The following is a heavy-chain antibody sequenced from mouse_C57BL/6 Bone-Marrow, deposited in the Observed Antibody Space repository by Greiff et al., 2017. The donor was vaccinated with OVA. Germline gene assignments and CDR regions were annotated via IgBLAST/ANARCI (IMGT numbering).Heavy chain of an antibody. CDR1: EYEFPSHD. V-gene: IGHV5-2*01. J-gene: IGHJ4*01. CDR2: INSDGGST. Sequence: DVKLVESGGGLVQPGESLKLSCESNEYEFPSHDMSWVRKTPEKRLELVAAINSDGGSTYYPDTMESRFIISRDNTKKTLYLQMSSLRSEDTALYYCARRDKYYAMDYWGQGTSVTVSS. CDR3: ARRDKYYAMDY.